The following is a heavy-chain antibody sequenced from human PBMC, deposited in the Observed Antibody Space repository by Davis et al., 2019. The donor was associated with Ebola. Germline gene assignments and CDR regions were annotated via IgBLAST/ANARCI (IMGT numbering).Heavy chain of an antibody. J-gene: IGHJ4*02. V-gene: IGHV4-4*02. CDR2: IYHSGST. D-gene: IGHD6-13*01. CDR3: ARLGYSSSSVGWLIDY. CDR1: GGSISTSNW. Sequence: MPSETLSLTCAVSGGSISTSNWWNWVRQPPGKGLEWIGEIYHSGSTNYNPSLKSRVTISVDTSKNQFSLKLSSVTAADTAVYYCARLGYSSSSVGWLIDYWGQGTLVTVSS.